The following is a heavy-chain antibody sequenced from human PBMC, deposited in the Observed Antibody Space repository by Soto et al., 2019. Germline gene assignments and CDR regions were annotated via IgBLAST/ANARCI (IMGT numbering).Heavy chain of an antibody. J-gene: IGHJ6*02. CDR1: GFTFSSYW. V-gene: IGHV3-7*01. D-gene: IGHD3-3*01. CDR3: AREGVRGTIFGVVMVYYYYGMDV. Sequence: EVQLVESGGGLVQPGGSLRLSCAASGFTFSSYWMSWVRQAPGKGLEWVANIKQDGSEKYYVDSVKGRFTISRDNAKNSLYRQMNSLRAEDTAVYYCAREGVRGTIFGVVMVYYYYGMDVWGQGTTVTVSS. CDR2: IKQDGSEK.